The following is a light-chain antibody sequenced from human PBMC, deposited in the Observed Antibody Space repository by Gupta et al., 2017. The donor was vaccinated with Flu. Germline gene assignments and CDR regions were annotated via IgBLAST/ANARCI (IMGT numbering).Light chain of an antibody. CDR3: QAWGSSTGV. CDR1: ELGNKY. CDR2: QDS. Sequence: SHEVTQPPSVSVSPGQTAIITCSGDELGNKYVCWYQQKPGQSPVLVIYQDSKRPSGIPERFSASSSGNTATLTISGTQAMDDADYYCQAWGSSTGVFGTGTKVTVL. J-gene: IGLJ1*01. V-gene: IGLV3-1*01.